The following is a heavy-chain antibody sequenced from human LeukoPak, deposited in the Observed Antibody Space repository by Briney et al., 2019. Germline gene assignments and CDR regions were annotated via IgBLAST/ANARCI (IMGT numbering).Heavy chain of an antibody. CDR3: AKDQVVVAATEVPEFDY. J-gene: IGHJ4*02. CDR2: ISGSGGST. V-gene: IGHV3-23*01. D-gene: IGHD2-15*01. Sequence: PGGSLRLSCAASGFTFSSYAMSWVRQAPGKRLEWVSAISGSGGSTYYADSVKGRFTISRDNSKNTLYLQMNSLRAEDTAVYYCAKDQVVVAATEVPEFDYWGQGTLVTVSS. CDR1: GFTFSSYA.